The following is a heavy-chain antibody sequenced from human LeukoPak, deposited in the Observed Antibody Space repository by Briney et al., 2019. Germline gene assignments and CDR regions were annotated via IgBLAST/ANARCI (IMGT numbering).Heavy chain of an antibody. CDR2: IYTSGST. Sequence: SETLSLTCTVSGGSISSGSYYWSWIRQPAGKGLEWIGRIYTSGSTNYNPSLKSRVTMSVDTSKNQFSLKLSSVTAADTAVYYCARGHPGGGLAMVRGVSGPNYYYYMDVWGKGTTVTISS. V-gene: IGHV4-61*02. CDR3: ARGHPGGGLAMVRGVSGPNYYYYMDV. J-gene: IGHJ6*03. D-gene: IGHD3-10*01. CDR1: GGSISSGSYY.